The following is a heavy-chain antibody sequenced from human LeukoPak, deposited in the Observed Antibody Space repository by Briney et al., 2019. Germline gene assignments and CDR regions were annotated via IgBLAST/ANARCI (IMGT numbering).Heavy chain of an antibody. D-gene: IGHD1-26*01. Sequence: SETLSLTCTVSGGSISSSSYYWGWIRQPPGKGLEWIGSIYYSGSTYYNPSLKSRVTISVDTSKNQLSLKLSSVTAADTAVYYCARVGEGSIVGATTDYWGQGTLVTVSS. CDR2: IYYSGST. CDR1: GGSISSSSYY. J-gene: IGHJ4*02. V-gene: IGHV4-39*07. CDR3: ARVGEGSIVGATTDY.